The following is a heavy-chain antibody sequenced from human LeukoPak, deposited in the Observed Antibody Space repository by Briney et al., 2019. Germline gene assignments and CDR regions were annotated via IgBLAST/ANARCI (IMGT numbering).Heavy chain of an antibody. V-gene: IGHV4-30-4*01. CDR1: GGSISSGDSY. Sequence: SQTLSLTCTVSGGSISSGDSYWRWIRQPPGKGLEWIGYIYYSGSTYYNPSLKSRVTISVDTSKNQFSLKLSSVTAADTAVYYCARDWFGDPQAVWGQGTTVTVSS. D-gene: IGHD3-10*01. CDR2: IYYSGST. J-gene: IGHJ6*02. CDR3: ARDWFGDPQAV.